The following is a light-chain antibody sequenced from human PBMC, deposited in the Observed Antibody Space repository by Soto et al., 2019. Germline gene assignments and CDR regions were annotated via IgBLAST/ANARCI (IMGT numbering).Light chain of an antibody. CDR3: AAWDDSLNGRL. Sequence: QSVLTQPPSASGTHGQRVTISCSGSSSNIGSNTVNWYQQLAGTAPKLLIYSNNQRPSGVPDRFSGSKSGTSASLAISGLQSEDDADYYCAAWDDSLNGRLFGGGTKLTVL. CDR1: SSNIGSNT. V-gene: IGLV1-44*01. CDR2: SNN. J-gene: IGLJ2*01.